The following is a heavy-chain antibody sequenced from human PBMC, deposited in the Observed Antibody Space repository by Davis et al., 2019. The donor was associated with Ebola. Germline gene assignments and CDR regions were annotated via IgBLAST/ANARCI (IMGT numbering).Heavy chain of an antibody. CDR1: GYTFNAYG. J-gene: IGHJ4*02. Sequence: ASVKVSCKASGYTFNAYGISWVRQAPGQGLEYMGIIRPSGAANYVQKFQGRLIMTRDTSTSTVYLELSSLRSDDTAVYYCARSDPSDYWGQGTLVTVSS. V-gene: IGHV1-46*02. CDR3: ARSDPSDY. CDR2: IRPSGAA.